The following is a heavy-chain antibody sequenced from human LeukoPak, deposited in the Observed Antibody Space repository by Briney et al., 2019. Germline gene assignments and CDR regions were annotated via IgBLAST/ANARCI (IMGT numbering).Heavy chain of an antibody. V-gene: IGHV3-15*01. CDR3: TTLYRFDP. CDR2: IKSKTNGGTT. J-gene: IGHJ5*02. CDR1: GFIFSNAW. D-gene: IGHD2-2*02. Sequence: GGSLRLSCAASGFIFSNAWMSWVRQAPGKGLEWVGHIKSKTNGGTTDYAAPVKGRFTISRDDSKNTLYLQMNSLKTEVTAVYYCTTLYRFDPWGQGTLVTVSS.